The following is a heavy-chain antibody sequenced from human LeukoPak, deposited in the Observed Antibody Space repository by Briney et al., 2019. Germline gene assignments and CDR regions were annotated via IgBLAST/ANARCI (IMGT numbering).Heavy chain of an antibody. CDR3: ARGPMDSGYTYFDY. V-gene: IGHV4-59*01. J-gene: IGHJ4*02. Sequence: SETLSLTCTVSGVSISNYYWSRIRQPPGKGLEWIGYFSYSGSTNYNPSLKSRVTISIDTSKNQFSLKLSSVTAADTAVYYCARGPMDSGYTYFDYWGQGTLVSVAS. CDR1: GVSISNYY. CDR2: FSYSGST. D-gene: IGHD5-12*01.